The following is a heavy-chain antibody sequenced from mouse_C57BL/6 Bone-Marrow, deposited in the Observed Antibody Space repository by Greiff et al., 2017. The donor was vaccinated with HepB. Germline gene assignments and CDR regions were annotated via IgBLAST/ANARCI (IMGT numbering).Heavy chain of an antibody. CDR1: GYAFSSYW. V-gene: IGHV1-80*01. J-gene: IGHJ3*01. CDR3: ARGAY. Sequence: QVQLQQSGAELVKPGASVKISCKASGYAFSSYWMHWVKQRPGKGLEWIGQIYPGDGDTKYNGKFKGKATLTADKSSSTAYMQLSSLTSEDSAVYFCARGAYWGQGTLVTVSA. CDR2: IYPGDGDT.